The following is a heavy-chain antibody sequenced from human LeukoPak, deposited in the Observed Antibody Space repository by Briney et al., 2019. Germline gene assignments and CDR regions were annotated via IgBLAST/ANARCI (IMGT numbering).Heavy chain of an antibody. CDR1: GGTFSSYA. CDR3: ARDSVVEMATIIIFDY. Sequence: SVKVSCKASGGTFSSYAISWVRQAPGQGLEWMGRIIPILGIANYAQKFQGRVTITADKSTSTAYMELSSLRSEDTAVYYCARDSVVEMATIIIFDYWGQGTLVTVSS. V-gene: IGHV1-69*04. CDR2: IIPILGIA. J-gene: IGHJ4*02. D-gene: IGHD5-24*01.